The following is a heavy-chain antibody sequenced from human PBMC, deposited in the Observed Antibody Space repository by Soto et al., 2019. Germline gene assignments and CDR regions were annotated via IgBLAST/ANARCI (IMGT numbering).Heavy chain of an antibody. D-gene: IGHD5-12*01. V-gene: IGHV4-61*01. CDR3: ARDIGDGYPYFDY. Sequence: SETLSLTCTVSGGSVSSGSYYWSWIRQPPGKGLEWIGYIYYSGSTNYNPSLKSRVTISVDTSKNQFSLKLSSVTAADTAVYYCARDIGDGYPYFDYWGQGTLVTV. J-gene: IGHJ4*02. CDR2: IYYSGST. CDR1: GGSVSSGSYY.